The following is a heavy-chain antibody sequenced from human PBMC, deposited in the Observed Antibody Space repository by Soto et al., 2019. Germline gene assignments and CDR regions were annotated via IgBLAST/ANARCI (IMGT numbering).Heavy chain of an antibody. CDR3: ARDRGYTYGFDF. CDR1: GLTFTSYS. V-gene: IGHV3-48*02. CDR2: IHSSSSII. D-gene: IGHD5-18*01. Sequence: PGGSLRISCAASGLTFTSYSMNWVRQAPGKGLEWVSFIHSSSSIIYYEDSVKGRFTISRDNAKNSLYLQMNSLRDEDTAVYYCARDRGYTYGFDFWGQGALVTVSS. J-gene: IGHJ4*02.